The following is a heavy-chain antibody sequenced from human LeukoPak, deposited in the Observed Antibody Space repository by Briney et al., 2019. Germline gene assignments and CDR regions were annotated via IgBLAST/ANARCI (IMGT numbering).Heavy chain of an antibody. CDR2: ISSSSYI. CDR1: GFTFSSYS. CDR3: AREYYYDSSGYL. D-gene: IGHD3-22*01. J-gene: IGHJ4*02. Sequence: GGSLRLSCAASGFTFSSYSMNWVRQAPGKGLEWVSSISSSSYIYYADSVKGRFTISRDNAKNSLYLQMNSLRAEDTAVYYCAREYYYDSSGYLWGQGTLVTVSS. V-gene: IGHV3-21*01.